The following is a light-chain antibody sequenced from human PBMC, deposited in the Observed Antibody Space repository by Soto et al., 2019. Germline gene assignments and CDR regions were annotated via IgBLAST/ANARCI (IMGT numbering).Light chain of an antibody. J-gene: IGKJ5*01. CDR3: QQYYSTPIT. CDR1: QRVLYSSNNKNY. Sequence: DIVMTQAPDSLAVSLGERATINCKSSQRVLYSSNNKNYLAWYPQKPGQPPKLLIYWASTRESGVPDRFSGSGSGTDFTLTISSLQAEDVAVYYCQQYYSTPITFGQGTRLEIK. CDR2: WAS. V-gene: IGKV4-1*01.